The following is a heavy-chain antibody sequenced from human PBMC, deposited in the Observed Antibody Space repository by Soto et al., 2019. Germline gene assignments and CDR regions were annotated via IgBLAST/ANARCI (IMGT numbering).Heavy chain of an antibody. Sequence: GGSLRLSCAASGFSFSDYYMSWIRQAPGKGLEWVSYISNSGTYTNYADSVRGRFTISRDSAKNSLYLQINSLRDEDTAVYYCGRVGFGEAPFYFDDWGLGTLVTVSS. CDR2: ISNSGTYT. CDR3: GRVGFGEAPFYFDD. J-gene: IGHJ4*02. V-gene: IGHV3-11*06. CDR1: GFSFSDYY. D-gene: IGHD3-10*01.